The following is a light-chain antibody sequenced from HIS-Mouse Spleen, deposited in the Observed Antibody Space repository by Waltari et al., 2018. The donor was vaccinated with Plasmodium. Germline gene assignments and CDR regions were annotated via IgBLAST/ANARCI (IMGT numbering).Light chain of an antibody. CDR3: QAWDSSTVV. CDR2: QDS. J-gene: IGLJ2*01. CDR1: KLGYKY. V-gene: IGLV3-1*01. Sequence: SYERTQPPSVSVSPGQTASITCSGDKLGYKYACWYQQKPGQSPVLVIYQDSKRPSGIPERFSGFNSGNTATLTISGTQAMDEADYYCQAWDSSTVVFGGGTKLTVL.